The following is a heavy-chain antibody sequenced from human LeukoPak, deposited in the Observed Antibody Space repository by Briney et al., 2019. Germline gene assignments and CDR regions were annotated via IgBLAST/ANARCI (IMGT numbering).Heavy chain of an antibody. Sequence: SETLSLTCIVSGGSISSSSYYWGWIRQPPGKGLEWIGSIYYSGSTYYNPSLKSRVTISVDTSKNQFSLKLSSVTAADTAVYYCARDSVSGKPFHLSTTNWGQGTLVTVSS. CDR1: GGSISSSSYY. CDR2: IYYSGST. D-gene: IGHD5/OR15-5a*01. CDR3: ARDSVSGKPFHLSTTN. V-gene: IGHV4-39*07. J-gene: IGHJ4*02.